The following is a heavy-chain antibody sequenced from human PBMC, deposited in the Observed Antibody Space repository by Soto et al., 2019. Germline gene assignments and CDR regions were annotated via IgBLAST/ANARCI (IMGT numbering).Heavy chain of an antibody. CDR3: TRDFSRRDYYDSSGYYYGTGSFHY. V-gene: IGHV3-21*01. CDR2: ISSSSSYI. D-gene: IGHD3-22*01. CDR1: GFTFSSYS. J-gene: IGHJ4*02. Sequence: PGGSLRLSCAASGFTFSSYSMNWVRQAPGKGLVWVSSISSSSSYIYYADSVKGRFTISRDNAKKPLYLQMNSLRAEDTAVYYCTRDFSRRDYYDSSGYYYGTGSFHYWGQGTLVTVSS.